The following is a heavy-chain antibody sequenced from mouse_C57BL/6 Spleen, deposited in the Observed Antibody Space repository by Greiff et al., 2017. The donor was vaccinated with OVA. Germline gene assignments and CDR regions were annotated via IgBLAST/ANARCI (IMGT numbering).Heavy chain of an antibody. CDR3: ARRYYGSSYENY. V-gene: IGHV1-55*01. J-gene: IGHJ2*01. CDR2: IYPGSGST. D-gene: IGHD1-1*01. Sequence: QVQLKQPGAELVKPGASVKMSCKASGYTFTSYWITWVKQRPGQGLEWIGDIYPGSGSTNYNEKFKSKATLTVDTSSSTAYMQLSSLTSEDSAVYYCARRYYGSSYENYWGQGTTLTVSS. CDR1: GYTFTSYW.